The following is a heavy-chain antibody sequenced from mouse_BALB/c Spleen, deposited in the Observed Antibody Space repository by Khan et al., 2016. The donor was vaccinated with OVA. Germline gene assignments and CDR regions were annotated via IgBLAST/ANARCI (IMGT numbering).Heavy chain of an antibody. D-gene: IGHD2-14*01. CDR1: GYTFTSYT. CDR2: INPSNGYT. J-gene: IGHJ3*01. V-gene: IGHV1-4*01. CDR3: VRDGAYHRNDGWFAY. Sequence: QLVQSGAELARPGASVKMSCKASGYTFTSYTIHWIKERPGQGLEWIGYINPSNGYTNYNQKFKDKATLTTDKSSTTAYLQLSSLTSDDSAVYNCVRDGAYHRNDGWFAYWGQGTLVTVSA.